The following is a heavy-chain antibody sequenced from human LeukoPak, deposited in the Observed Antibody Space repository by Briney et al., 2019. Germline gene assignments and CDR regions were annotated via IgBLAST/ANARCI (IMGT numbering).Heavy chain of an antibody. J-gene: IGHJ4*02. D-gene: IGHD3-22*01. V-gene: IGHV1-69*04. CDR1: GGTFSSYA. CDR3: ARGRGYYDSSGYYYYFDY. CDR2: IIPILGIA. Sequence: SVKVSCKASGGTFSSYAISWVRQAPGQGLEWMGRIIPILGIANYAQKFQGRVTITADKSTSTAYMELSSLRSEDTAVYYCARGRGYYDSSGYYYYFDYWGQGTLVTVSS.